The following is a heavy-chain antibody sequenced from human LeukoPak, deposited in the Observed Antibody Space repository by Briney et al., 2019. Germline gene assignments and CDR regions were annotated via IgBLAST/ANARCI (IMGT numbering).Heavy chain of an antibody. CDR2: ISYDGSNK. J-gene: IGHJ6*03. Sequence: PGRSLRLSCAASGFTFSSYAMHWVRQAPGKGLEWVAIISYDGSNKYYADSVKGRFTISRDRSKNTVYLQMNGLRADDTAVYYCAKDDVAAFATGYMDVWGKGTTVTVSS. CDR1: GFTFSSYA. D-gene: IGHD6-6*01. V-gene: IGHV3-30*04. CDR3: AKDDVAAFATGYMDV.